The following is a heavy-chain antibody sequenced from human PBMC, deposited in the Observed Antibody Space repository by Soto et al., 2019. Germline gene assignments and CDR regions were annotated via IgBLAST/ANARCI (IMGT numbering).Heavy chain of an antibody. Sequence: EVQLVESGGGLVQPGRSLRLSCAASGFTFDDYAMHWVRQAPGKGLEWVSGISRNSGRIGYADSVKGRFTISRDNAKNSLYLQMNSLRAEDTALYYCTKGYCSGASCQSDYWGQGTLVTVSS. V-gene: IGHV3-9*01. D-gene: IGHD2-15*01. CDR3: TKGYCSGASCQSDY. CDR2: ISRNSGRI. CDR1: GFTFDDYA. J-gene: IGHJ4*02.